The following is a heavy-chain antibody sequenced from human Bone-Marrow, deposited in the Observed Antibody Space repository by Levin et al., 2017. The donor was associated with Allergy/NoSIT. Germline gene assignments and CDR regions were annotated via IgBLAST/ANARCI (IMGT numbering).Heavy chain of an antibody. J-gene: IGHJ4*02. D-gene: IGHD3-3*01. CDR2: ISGSGGST. CDR1: GFTFSSYA. V-gene: IGHV3-23*01. CDR3: AKDGDFWSGYCVNFDY. Sequence: GGSLRLSCAASGFTFSSYAMSWVRQAPGKGLEWVSAISGSGGSTYYADSVKGRFTISRDNSKNTLYLQMNSLRAEDTAVYYCAKDGDFWSGYCVNFDYWGQGTLVTVSS.